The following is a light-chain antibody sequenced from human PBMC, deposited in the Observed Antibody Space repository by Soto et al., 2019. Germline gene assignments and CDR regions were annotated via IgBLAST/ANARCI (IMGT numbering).Light chain of an antibody. J-gene: IGKJ2*01. V-gene: IGKV1-5*01. CDR2: DAS. CDR3: QRYDGY. Sequence: DFQMTQSPSTLSASLGDRVTITCRAGQSISSWLAWYQQKPGKTPKLLIYDASRLESGVPSRFSGSGSGTEFTLTISSLQPDDFATYYCQRYDGYFGQGTKLEIK. CDR1: QSISSW.